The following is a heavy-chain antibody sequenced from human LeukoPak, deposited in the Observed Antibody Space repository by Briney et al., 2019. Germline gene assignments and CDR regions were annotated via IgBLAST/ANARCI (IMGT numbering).Heavy chain of an antibody. CDR1: GGTFSSYA. CDR2: IIPILGIA. Sequence: SVKVSCKASGGTFSSYAISWVRQAPGQGLEWMGRIIPILGIANYAQKFQGRVTITADKSTSTAYMELSSLRSEDTAVYYCARDGDLTGTTEWGQGTLVTVSS. J-gene: IGHJ4*02. CDR3: ARDGDLTGTTE. D-gene: IGHD1-20*01. V-gene: IGHV1-69*04.